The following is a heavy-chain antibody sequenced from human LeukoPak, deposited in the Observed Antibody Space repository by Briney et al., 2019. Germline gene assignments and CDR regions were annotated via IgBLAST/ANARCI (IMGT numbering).Heavy chain of an antibody. D-gene: IGHD3-10*01. CDR1: GYTFTSYG. Sequence: ASVKVSCKASGYTFTSYGISWVRQTPGQGLEWMGWISAYNGNTNYAQKLQGRVTMTTDTSTSTAYMELRSLRSDDTAVYYCARGFMVRGVIMSFGYYWGQGTLVTVSS. CDR3: ARGFMVRGVIMSFGYY. J-gene: IGHJ4*02. V-gene: IGHV1-18*01. CDR2: ISAYNGNT.